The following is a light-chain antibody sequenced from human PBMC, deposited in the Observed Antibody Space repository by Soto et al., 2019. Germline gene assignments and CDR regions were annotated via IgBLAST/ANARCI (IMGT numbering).Light chain of an antibody. V-gene: IGLV1-51*01. J-gene: IGLJ1*01. CDR2: DNN. CDR3: GTWDNSLSAYV. Sequence: QSVLTQPPSVSAAPGQKVTISCSGSSSNIGNNYLSWYQQLPGTAPKLLIYDNNKRPSGIPDRFSGSKSGTSATLGITGLQTGDEADYYCGTWDNSLSAYVFGTGTKLTVL. CDR1: SSNIGNNY.